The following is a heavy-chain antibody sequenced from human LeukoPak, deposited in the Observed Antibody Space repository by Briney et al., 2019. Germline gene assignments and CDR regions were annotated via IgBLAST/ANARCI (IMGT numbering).Heavy chain of an antibody. J-gene: IGHJ4*02. CDR1: GGTFSSYA. Sequence: ASVKVSCKASGGTFSSYAISWVRQAPGQGLEWMGGIIPIFGTADYAQKFQGRVTITADESTSTAYMELSSLRSEDTAVYYCARDQSYGDYPLHYFDYWGQGTLVTVSS. V-gene: IGHV1-69*01. D-gene: IGHD4-17*01. CDR3: ARDQSYGDYPLHYFDY. CDR2: IIPIFGTA.